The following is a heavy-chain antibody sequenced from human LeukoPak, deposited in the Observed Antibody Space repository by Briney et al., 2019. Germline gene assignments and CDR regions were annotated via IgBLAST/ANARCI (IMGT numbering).Heavy chain of an antibody. J-gene: IGHJ4*02. D-gene: IGHD1-26*01. CDR1: GGSISSGGYY. CDR2: IYYSGST. Sequence: PSQTLSLTCTVSGGSISSGGYYWSSIRQHPGKGLEWIGYIYYSGSTYYNPFLKSRVTISVDTSKNQFSLKLSSVIAADTAVYYCASMGSGSYYVGYWGQGTLVTVSS. V-gene: IGHV4-31*03. CDR3: ASMGSGSYYVGY.